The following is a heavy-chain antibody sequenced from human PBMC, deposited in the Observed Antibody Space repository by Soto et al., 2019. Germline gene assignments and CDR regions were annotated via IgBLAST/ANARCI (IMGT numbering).Heavy chain of an antibody. CDR2: IYWDNDR. CDR3: AHPATYPASRDVAWCHP. CDR1: GFSLTNSGVG. V-gene: IGHV2-5*02. Sequence: QITLKESGPTLVEPTQTLTLTCSFSGFSLTNSGVGVGWFRQAPGKALECLGIIYWDNDRRYNPSLKTRLTTTKDTSKNQIALTTTYIEPVDTGTYYCAHPATYPASRDVAWCHPYGQRTPVTVS. J-gene: IGHJ5*02. D-gene: IGHD5-12*01.